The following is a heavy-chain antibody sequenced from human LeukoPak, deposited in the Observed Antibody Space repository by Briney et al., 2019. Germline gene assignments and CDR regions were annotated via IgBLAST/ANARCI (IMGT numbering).Heavy chain of an antibody. J-gene: IGHJ3*02. V-gene: IGHV3-48*04. CDR2: VSSRSSAI. D-gene: IGHD3-3*01. CDR1: GFTFSTYN. Sequence: QTGGSLRLSCAASGFTFSTYNMVWVRQAPGMGLEWVASVSSRSSAIYYSDSVKGRFTISRDNAKNSLSLQMNSLRAEDTAIYYCARDLFNRDAFDIWGPGTMVTVSS. CDR3: ARDLFNRDAFDI.